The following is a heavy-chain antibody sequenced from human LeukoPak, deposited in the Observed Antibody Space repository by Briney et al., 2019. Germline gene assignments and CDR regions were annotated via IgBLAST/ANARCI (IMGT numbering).Heavy chain of an antibody. Sequence: GGSLRLSCAASGFTVSSNYKSWVRQAPGKGLEWVSVIYSGGSTYYADSVKGRFTISRDNSKNTLYLQMNSLRAEDTAVYYCARADYDYVWGSYRPRPFDYWGQGTLVTVSS. CDR3: ARADYDYVWGSYRPRPFDY. V-gene: IGHV3-53*01. CDR1: GFTVSSNY. D-gene: IGHD3-16*02. CDR2: IYSGGST. J-gene: IGHJ4*02.